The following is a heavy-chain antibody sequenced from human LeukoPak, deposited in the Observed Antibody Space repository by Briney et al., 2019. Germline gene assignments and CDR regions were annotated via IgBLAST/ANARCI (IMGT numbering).Heavy chain of an antibody. CDR3: ARAREYYDSSGYYHINYYFDY. J-gene: IGHJ4*02. CDR2: ISSSGSTI. D-gene: IGHD3-22*01. CDR1: GFTFSDYY. V-gene: IGHV3-11*04. Sequence: GGSLRLSCAASGFTFSDYYMSWIRQAPGKGLEWVSYISSSGSTIYYADSVKGRFTISRDNAKNSLYLQMNSLRAEDTAVYYCARAREYYDSSGYYHINYYFDYWGQGTLVTVSS.